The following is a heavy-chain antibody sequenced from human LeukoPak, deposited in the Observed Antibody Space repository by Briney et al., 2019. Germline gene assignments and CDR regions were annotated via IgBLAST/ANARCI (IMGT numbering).Heavy chain of an antibody. V-gene: IGHV4-34*01. J-gene: IGHJ5*02. CDR3: ARDLYGGNLNWFDP. D-gene: IGHD4-23*01. CDR1: GGSFSGYY. Sequence: SETLSLTCAVYGGSFSGYYWSWIRQPPGKGLEWIGEINHSGSTNYNPSLKSRVTISVDTSKNQFSLKLSSVTAADTAVYYCARDLYGGNLNWFDPWGQGTLVTVSS. CDR2: INHSGST.